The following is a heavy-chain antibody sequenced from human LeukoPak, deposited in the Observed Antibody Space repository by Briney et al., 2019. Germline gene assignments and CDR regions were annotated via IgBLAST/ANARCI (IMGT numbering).Heavy chain of an antibody. CDR2: IYHSGST. V-gene: IGHV4-38-2*02. D-gene: IGHD3-10*01. Sequence: SETLSLTCTVSGYSISSGCYWGWIRQPPGKGLEWIGSIYHSGSTYYNPSLKSRVTISVDTSKNQFSLKLSSVTAADTAVYYCARTGFGDIGVYYYYYMDVWGKGTTVTVSS. J-gene: IGHJ6*03. CDR3: ARTGFGDIGVYYYYYMDV. CDR1: GYSISSGCY.